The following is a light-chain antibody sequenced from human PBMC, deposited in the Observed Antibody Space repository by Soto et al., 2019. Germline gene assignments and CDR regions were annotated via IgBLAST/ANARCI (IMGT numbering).Light chain of an antibody. Sequence: EIVLTQSPGTLSLSPGERATLSCRASQSVSSSYLAWYQQKPGQAPRLLIYGALSRATGIPDRFSGSGSGTDCTLTISRLEPEDFAVYYCQQYGSSPWTFGQGTKVEIK. J-gene: IGKJ1*01. V-gene: IGKV3-20*01. CDR2: GAL. CDR3: QQYGSSPWT. CDR1: QSVSSSY.